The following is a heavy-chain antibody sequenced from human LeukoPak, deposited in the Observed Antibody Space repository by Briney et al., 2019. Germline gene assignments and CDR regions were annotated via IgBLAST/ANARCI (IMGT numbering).Heavy chain of an antibody. Sequence: GGSLRLSCIGSGFIFEDKAMHWVRQVPGKGLEWVSGITWNSDTVDYTDSVKGRFTISRDNAKNSLFLQMNSVRPEDTALYYCTKAQTSSFFSTPRLDWGQGTQVIVSS. D-gene: IGHD2-2*01. CDR2: ITWNSDTV. V-gene: IGHV3-9*01. J-gene: IGHJ4*02. CDR3: TKAQTSSFFSTPRLD. CDR1: GFIFEDKA.